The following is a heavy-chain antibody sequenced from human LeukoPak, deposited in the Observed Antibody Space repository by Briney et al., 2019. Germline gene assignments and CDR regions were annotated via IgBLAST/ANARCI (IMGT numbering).Heavy chain of an antibody. D-gene: IGHD6-13*01. CDR2: IYSGGST. Sequence: GGSLRLSCAASGFTVSSNYMSWVRQAPGKGLEWVSVIYSGGSTYYADSVKGRFTISRDNSKNTLYLQMNSLRAEDTAVYYCARALGAAASRNYFDYWGQGTLVTVSS. CDR1: GFTVSSNY. V-gene: IGHV3-53*01. J-gene: IGHJ4*02. CDR3: ARALGAAASRNYFDY.